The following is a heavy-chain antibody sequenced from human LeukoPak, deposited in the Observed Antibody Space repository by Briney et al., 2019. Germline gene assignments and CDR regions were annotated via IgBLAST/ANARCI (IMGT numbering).Heavy chain of an antibody. Sequence: SVKVSCKASGGTFSSYAISWVRQAPGQGLEWMGRIIPILGIANYAQKFQGRVTITADKSTSTAYMELSSLRSEDTAVYYCARWKSGMDDAFDIWGQGTMVTVSS. CDR2: IIPILGIA. V-gene: IGHV1-69*04. CDR3: ARWKSGMDDAFDI. J-gene: IGHJ3*02. D-gene: IGHD1-26*01. CDR1: GGTFSSYA.